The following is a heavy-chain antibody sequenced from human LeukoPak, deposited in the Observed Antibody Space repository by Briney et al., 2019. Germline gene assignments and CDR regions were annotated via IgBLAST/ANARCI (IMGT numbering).Heavy chain of an antibody. Sequence: PGGSLRLSCAASEFTFRNYWMSWVRQAPGKGLEWVANIKEDGSEKYYVDSVKGRFTISRDNAKNSLYLQMNSLRAEDTAVYYCARGYGGNSGLWGQGTLVTVSS. V-gene: IGHV3-7*01. D-gene: IGHD4-23*01. J-gene: IGHJ4*02. CDR3: ARGYGGNSGL. CDR2: IKEDGSEK. CDR1: EFTFRNYW.